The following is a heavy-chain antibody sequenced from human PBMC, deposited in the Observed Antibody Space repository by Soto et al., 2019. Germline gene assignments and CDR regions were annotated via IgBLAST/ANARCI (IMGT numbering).Heavy chain of an antibody. CDR2: ISGSGGST. Sequence: EVQLLESEGGLVQPGGSLRLSCAASGFTFSSYAMSWVRQAPGKGLEWVSAISGSGGSTYYADSVKGRFTISRDNSKNTLYLQMNSLRAEDTAVYYCAGGGATTRTLLYWGQGTLVTVSS. J-gene: IGHJ4*02. D-gene: IGHD1-26*01. V-gene: IGHV3-23*01. CDR1: GFTFSSYA. CDR3: AGGGATTRTLLY.